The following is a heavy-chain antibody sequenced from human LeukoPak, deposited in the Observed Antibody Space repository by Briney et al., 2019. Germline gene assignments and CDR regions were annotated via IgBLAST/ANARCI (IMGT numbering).Heavy chain of an antibody. CDR1: GGSISSGGYS. Sequence: PSETLSLTCAVSGGSISSGGYSWSWIRQPAGKGLEWIGIIDHSGSTYYNPSLTSRVTISVDRSKNQFSLKLSSVTAADTAVYYCARISPVGYYCDSWGQGTPVTVSS. V-gene: IGHV4-30-2*01. D-gene: IGHD3-16*01. CDR2: IDHSGST. CDR3: ARISPVGYYCDS. J-gene: IGHJ4*02.